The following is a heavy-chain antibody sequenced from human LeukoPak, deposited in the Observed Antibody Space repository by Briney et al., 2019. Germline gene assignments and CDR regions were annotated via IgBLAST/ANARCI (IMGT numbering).Heavy chain of an antibody. CDR2: IYPGDSDT. D-gene: IGHD4-11*01. V-gene: IGHV5-51*01. CDR1: GYSFNTYW. CDR3: ARHPHDYSNYLFDY. Sequence: GESLKISCKGSGYSFNTYWIGWVRQMPGKGLEWMGIIYPGDSDTKYSPSFQGQVTISADKSISTAYLQWSSLKASDTAMYYCARHPHDYSNYLFDYWGQGTLVTVSS. J-gene: IGHJ4*02.